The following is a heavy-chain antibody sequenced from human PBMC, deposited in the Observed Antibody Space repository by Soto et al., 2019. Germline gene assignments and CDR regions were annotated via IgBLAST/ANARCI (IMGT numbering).Heavy chain of an antibody. CDR3: ARNGSYSRDPDY. J-gene: IGHJ4*02. V-gene: IGHV3-73*01. CDR1: GFTFGGSA. Sequence: PGGSLRLSCEASGFTFGGSAMHWVRQASGKGLELVGRIRSKANSCATAYAASVKGRFSISRDESKNTAYLQMSSLRSEDTAVYYCARNGSYSRDPDYWGQGTLVTVSS. CDR2: IRSKANSCAT. D-gene: IGHD1-26*01.